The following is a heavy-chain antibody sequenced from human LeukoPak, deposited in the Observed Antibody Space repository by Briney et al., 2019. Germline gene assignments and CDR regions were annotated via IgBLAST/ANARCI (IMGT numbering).Heavy chain of an antibody. V-gene: IGHV1-69*04. J-gene: IGHJ4*02. CDR1: GGTFSSYA. Sequence: SVKVSCKASGGTFSSYAISWVRQAPGQGLEWMGRIIPIFGIANYAQKFQGRVTITADKSTSTAYMELSNLRSEDTAVYYCAREVDGYNDLDYWGQGTLVTVSS. CDR2: IIPIFGIA. D-gene: IGHD5-24*01. CDR3: AREVDGYNDLDY.